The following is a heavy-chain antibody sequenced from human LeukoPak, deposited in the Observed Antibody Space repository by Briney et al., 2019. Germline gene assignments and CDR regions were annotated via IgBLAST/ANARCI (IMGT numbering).Heavy chain of an antibody. CDR3: ARVGDILTGYYDY. CDR1: GYTFTSYN. CDR2: MNPNSGNT. V-gene: IGHV1-8*03. J-gene: IGHJ4*02. Sequence: GASVTVSCKASGYTFTSYNINWVRQTTGQGLEWMGWMNPNSGNTGYAQKFQGRVTITRNTSISTAYMELSSLRSEDMAVYYCARVGDILTGYYDYWGQGTLVTVSS. D-gene: IGHD3-9*01.